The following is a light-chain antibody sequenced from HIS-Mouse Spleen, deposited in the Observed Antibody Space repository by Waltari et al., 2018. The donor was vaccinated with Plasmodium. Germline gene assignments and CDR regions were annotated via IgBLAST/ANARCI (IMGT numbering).Light chain of an antibody. J-gene: IGLJ3*02. CDR2: RNN. CDR1: SSNTGSNS. Sequence: QSVLTQPHSASGTPGQRVTISCSGRSSNTGSNSVYLYQHLPGTAPKLLIYRNNQRPSGVPDRFSGSKSGTSASLAISGLRSEDEADYYCAAWDDSLSGRVFGGGTKLTVL. V-gene: IGLV1-47*01. CDR3: AAWDDSLSGRV.